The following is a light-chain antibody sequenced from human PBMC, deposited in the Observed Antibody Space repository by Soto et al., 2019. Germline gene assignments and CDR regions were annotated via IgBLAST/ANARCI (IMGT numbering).Light chain of an antibody. Sequence: EIVLTQSPGTLSLSPGERATLSCRASQSVSSSYLAWYQQKPGQAPRLLIYGASSRATGISDRFSGSGSGTDFTLTISRLEPEDFAVYNCQQYGDSPRTFGQGTKVEIK. J-gene: IGKJ1*01. CDR2: GAS. CDR1: QSVSSSY. V-gene: IGKV3-20*01. CDR3: QQYGDSPRT.